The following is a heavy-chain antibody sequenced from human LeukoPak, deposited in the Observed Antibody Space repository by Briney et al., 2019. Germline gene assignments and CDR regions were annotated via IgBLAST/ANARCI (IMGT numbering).Heavy chain of an antibody. J-gene: IGHJ5*02. V-gene: IGHV4-34*01. Sequence: SETLSLTCAVYGGSFSGYYWSWIRQPPGKGLEWIGEINHSGSTNYNPSLKSRVTISVDTSKNQFSLKLSSVTAADTSVSYCERLTLVLPAAYPNWVDPWGQGTLGTVSS. CDR3: ERLTLVLPAAYPNWVDP. CDR2: INHSGST. D-gene: IGHD2-2*01. CDR1: GGSFSGYY.